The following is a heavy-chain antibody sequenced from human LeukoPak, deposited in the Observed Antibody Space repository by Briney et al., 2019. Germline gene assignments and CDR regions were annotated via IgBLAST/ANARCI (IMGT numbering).Heavy chain of an antibody. CDR2: INPNSGGT. V-gene: IGHV1-2*06. D-gene: IGHD6-6*01. CDR1: GYTFTGYY. J-gene: IGHJ4*02. Sequence: GASVKVSCKASGYTFTGYYMHWVRQAPGQGLEWMGRINPNSGGTNYAQKFQGRGTMPRDTSISTAYMGLSRLRSDDTAVYYCARGIAARPDYWGQGTLVTVSS. CDR3: ARGIAARPDY.